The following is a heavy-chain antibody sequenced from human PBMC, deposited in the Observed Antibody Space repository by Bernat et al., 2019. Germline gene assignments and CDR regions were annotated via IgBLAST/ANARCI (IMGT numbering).Heavy chain of an antibody. CDR2: ISGSGGST. V-gene: IGHV3-23*01. CDR1: GFTFSSYA. D-gene: IGHD2-2*01. CDR3: ATPTDCSSTSCYAFDI. J-gene: IGHJ3*02. Sequence: EVQLLESGGGLVQPGGSLRLSCAASGFTFSSYAMSWVRQAPGKGLEWVSAISGSGGSTYYADSVKGRFTISRDNSENTLYLQMNSLRAEDTAVYYCATPTDCSSTSCYAFDIWGQGTMVTVSS.